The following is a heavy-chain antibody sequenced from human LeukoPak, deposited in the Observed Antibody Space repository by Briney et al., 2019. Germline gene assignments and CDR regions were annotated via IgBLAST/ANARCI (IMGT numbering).Heavy chain of an antibody. Sequence: ASVKVSCKASGYTFTSYDINWVRQATGQGLEWMGWMSPKSGNTGYAQKFQGRVTMTRNTAISTAHMELSSLRSEDTAVYYCVRTPPNWGADYWGQGTLVTVSS. CDR2: MSPKSGNT. D-gene: IGHD7-27*01. V-gene: IGHV1-8*01. CDR3: VRTPPNWGADY. J-gene: IGHJ4*02. CDR1: GYTFTSYD.